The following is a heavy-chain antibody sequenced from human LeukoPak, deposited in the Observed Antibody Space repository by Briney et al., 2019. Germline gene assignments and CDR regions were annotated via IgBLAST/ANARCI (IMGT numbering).Heavy chain of an antibody. D-gene: IGHD1-26*01. CDR2: IYYSGST. J-gene: IGHJ4*02. Sequence: SETLSLTCTVSGGSVSSGSYYWSRIRQPPGKGLEWIGYIYYSGSTNYNPSLKSRVTISVDTSKNQFSLKLSSVTAADTAVYYCARVIVGATHSFYFDYWGQGTLVTVSS. CDR1: GGSVSSGSYY. CDR3: ARVIVGATHSFYFDY. V-gene: IGHV4-61*01.